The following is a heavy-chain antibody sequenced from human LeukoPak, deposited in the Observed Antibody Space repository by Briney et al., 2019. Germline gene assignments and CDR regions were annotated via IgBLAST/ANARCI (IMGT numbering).Heavy chain of an antibody. CDR2: ISYDGSDK. V-gene: IGHV3-30*04. Sequence: GGSLRLSCAASGFIFSSYTMHWVRQAPGKGLEWVAVISYDGSDKYYADSVRGRFTISRDNSKNTLYLQMNSLRAEDTAVCYRARARDGYNSCFDYWGQGTLVTVSS. CDR3: ARARDGYNSCFDY. D-gene: IGHD5-24*01. CDR1: GFIFSSYT. J-gene: IGHJ4*02.